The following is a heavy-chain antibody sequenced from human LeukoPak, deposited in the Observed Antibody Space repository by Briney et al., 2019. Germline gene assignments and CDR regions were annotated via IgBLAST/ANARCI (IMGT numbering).Heavy chain of an antibody. CDR1: GGSFSGYY. J-gene: IGHJ6*02. CDR2: INHSGST. Sequence: SETLSLTCAVYGGSFSGYYWSWIRQPPGKGLEWIGEINHSGSTNYNPSLKSRVTISVDTSKNQCSLKLSSVTAADTAVYYCARSPYDDFWSGLLSYYYGMDVWGQGTTVTVSS. V-gene: IGHV4-34*01. CDR3: ARSPYDDFWSGLLSYYYGMDV. D-gene: IGHD3-3*01.